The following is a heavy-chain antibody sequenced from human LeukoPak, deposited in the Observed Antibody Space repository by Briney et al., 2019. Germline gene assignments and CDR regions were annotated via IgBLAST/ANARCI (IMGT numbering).Heavy chain of an antibody. D-gene: IGHD6-19*01. J-gene: IGHJ4*02. V-gene: IGHV3-72*01. CDR3: ARDNWSSGWD. CDR1: GFKFSDHY. Sequence: GGSLRLSCAASGFKFSDHYIDWVRQAPGKGLEWVGRSRNKASSYTTEYAASVEGRFTISRDVSESSLYLQMNSLRAEDTAVYYCARDNWSSGWDWGQGTLVTVSS. CDR2: SRNKASSYTT.